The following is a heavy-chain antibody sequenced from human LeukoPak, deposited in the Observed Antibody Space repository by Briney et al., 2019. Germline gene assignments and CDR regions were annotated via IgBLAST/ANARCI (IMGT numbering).Heavy chain of an antibody. V-gene: IGHV3-9*01. CDR3: AKDIGRVDTASTYMDF. D-gene: IGHD5-18*01. CDR1: GFTFDDYA. CDR2: ISWNSFTI. J-gene: IGHJ6*03. Sequence: PGGSLRLSCAASGFTFDDYAMHWVRQAPGKGLEWVSGISWNSFTIGYADSVKGRFTISRDNAKTSLYLQMNSLRVEATALYYCAKDIGRVDTASTYMDFWGKGTTVTISS.